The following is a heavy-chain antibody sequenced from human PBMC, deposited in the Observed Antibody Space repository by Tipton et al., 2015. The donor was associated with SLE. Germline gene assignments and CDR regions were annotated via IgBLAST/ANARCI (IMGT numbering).Heavy chain of an antibody. V-gene: IGHV4-39*07. CDR3: ARLISAYDCNFDY. J-gene: IGHJ4*02. Sequence: TLSLTCTVSSGSISSSSFYWGWIRQPPGKGLEWIGSFYYGKSTFYNPSLKSRVTISVDTSTNRLSLQLSSVTAADTALYYCARLISAYDCNFDYWGQGTLVTVSS. CDR2: FYYGKST. D-gene: IGHD5-12*01. CDR1: SGSISSSSFY.